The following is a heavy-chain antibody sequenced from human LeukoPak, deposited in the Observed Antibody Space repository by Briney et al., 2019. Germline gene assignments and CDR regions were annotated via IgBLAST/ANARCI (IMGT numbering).Heavy chain of an antibody. Sequence: PGGSLRLSCAASVFTFSTYWMHWVRQAPGKGLVWVSRINGDGGSRNYADSVKGRFTISRDNAKNTLYLQMSSLRVEDTAVYYCASDSSHRTAAGGDYWGQGTLVTVST. V-gene: IGHV3-74*01. D-gene: IGHD6-13*01. CDR1: VFTFSTYW. CDR3: ASDSSHRTAAGGDY. J-gene: IGHJ4*02. CDR2: INGDGGSR.